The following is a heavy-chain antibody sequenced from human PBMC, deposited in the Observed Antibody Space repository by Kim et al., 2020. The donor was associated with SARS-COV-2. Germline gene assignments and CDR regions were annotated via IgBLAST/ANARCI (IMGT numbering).Heavy chain of an antibody. V-gene: IGHV3-48*02. CDR3: ANDPWYSGTTNYPLDY. D-gene: IGHD6-13*01. CDR1: GFTFSAYN. J-gene: IGHJ4*02. Sequence: GGSLRLSCTASGFTFSAYNMNWVRQAPGKGLEWLSYISSSSNMKYYADSVKGRFTISRDNAQNSLFLQLNSLKDEDTAVYYCANDPWYSGTTNYPLDYWGQGTLVTVSS. CDR2: ISSSSNMK.